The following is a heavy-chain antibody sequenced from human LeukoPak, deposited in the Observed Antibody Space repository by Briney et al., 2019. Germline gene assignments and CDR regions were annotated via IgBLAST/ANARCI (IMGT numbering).Heavy chain of an antibody. V-gene: IGHV1-18*01. Sequence: GSSVKVSCKATGYTFTGHTITWVRQAPGQGPEYMGWISTYNGGTHSAANVQGRLTLTTETSTSTAYMELRSLKFDDTAVYCCARGSSWVGGYYHYMDVWGQGTTVTVSS. CDR3: ARGSSWVGGYYHYMDV. D-gene: IGHD6-13*01. CDR1: GYTFTGHT. CDR2: ISTYNGGT. J-gene: IGHJ6*03.